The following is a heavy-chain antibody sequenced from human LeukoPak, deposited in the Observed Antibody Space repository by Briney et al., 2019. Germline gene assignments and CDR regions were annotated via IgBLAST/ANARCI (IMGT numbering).Heavy chain of an antibody. CDR3: ARLGGYSGYEYYYYMDV. CDR1: GFTFSSYA. J-gene: IGHJ6*03. V-gene: IGHV3-23*01. D-gene: IGHD5-12*01. Sequence: GGSLRLACAASGFTFSSYAMNWVRQAPGKGLEWVSAITGSGGRTYYADSVKGRFTISRDNSKNTLYLQMNSLRAEDTALYYCARLGGYSGYEYYYYMDVWGKGTTVTVSS. CDR2: ITGSGGRT.